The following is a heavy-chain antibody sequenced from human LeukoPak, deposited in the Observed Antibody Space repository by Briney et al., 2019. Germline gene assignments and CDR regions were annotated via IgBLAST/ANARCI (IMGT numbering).Heavy chain of an antibody. CDR2: IYYSGST. D-gene: IGHD3-10*01. V-gene: IGHV4-39*01. J-gene: IGHJ4*02. CDR3: ARHVNPEGYYGPIDY. Sequence: PSETLSLTCTVSGGSICSSSYYWGWFRQPPGEGLEWVGSIYYSGSTYYNPSLKSRVTISVDTSKNQFSLKLSSVTAADTAVYYCARHVNPEGYYGPIDYWGQGTLVTVSS. CDR1: GGSICSSSYY.